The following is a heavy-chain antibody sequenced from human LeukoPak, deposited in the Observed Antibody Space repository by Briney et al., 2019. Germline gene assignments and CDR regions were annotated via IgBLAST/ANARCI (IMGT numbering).Heavy chain of an antibody. CDR2: SIPILGIA. J-gene: IGHJ6*02. Sequence: SVKVSCKASGGTFSSYAISWVRQAPGQGLEWMGRSIPILGIANYAQKFQGRVTITADKSTSTAYMGLSSLRSEDTAVYYCARDRRYGDYYYYYGMDVWGQGTTVTVSS. V-gene: IGHV1-69*04. CDR1: GGTFSSYA. CDR3: ARDRRYGDYYYYYGMDV. D-gene: IGHD5-18*01.